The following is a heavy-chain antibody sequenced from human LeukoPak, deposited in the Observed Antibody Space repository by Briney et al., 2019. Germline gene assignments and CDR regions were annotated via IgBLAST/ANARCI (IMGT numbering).Heavy chain of an antibody. D-gene: IGHD2-15*01. J-gene: IGHJ4*02. V-gene: IGHV1-18*01. CDR2: ISAYNGNT. CDR1: GGTFSSYA. CDR3: AREYCSGGSCYSSFDY. Sequence: GASVKVSCKASGGTFSSYAISWVRQAPGQGLEWMGWISAYNGNTNYAQKLQGRVTMTTDTSTSTAYMELRSLRSDDTAVYYCAREYCSGGSCYSSFDYWGQGTLVTVSS.